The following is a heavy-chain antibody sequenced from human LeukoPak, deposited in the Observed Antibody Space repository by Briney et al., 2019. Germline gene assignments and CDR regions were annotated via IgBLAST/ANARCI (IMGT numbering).Heavy chain of an antibody. D-gene: IGHD3-10*01. CDR3: ARVGSGSSYYFDY. CDR2: IYYSGST. V-gene: IGHV4-59*01. CDR1: GGSTSNYY. J-gene: IGHJ4*02. Sequence: PSETLSLTCTVSGGSTSNYYWSWIRQPPGKGLEWIAYIYYSGSTNYNPSLKSRVTISIDASKNQFSLKLSSVTAADTAVYYCARVGSGSSYYFDYWGQGTLVTASS.